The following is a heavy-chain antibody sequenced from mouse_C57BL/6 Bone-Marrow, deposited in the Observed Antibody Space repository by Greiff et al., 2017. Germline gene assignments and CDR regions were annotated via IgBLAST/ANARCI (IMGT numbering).Heavy chain of an antibody. CDR1: GYTFTSYW. J-gene: IGHJ1*03. D-gene: IGHD1-1*01. CDR3: AREPDYYGSSHWYFDV. V-gene: IGHV1-72*01. Sequence: QVQLQQPGAELVKPGASVKLSCKASGYTFTSYWMHWVKQRPGRGLEWIGRIDPNSGGTKYNEKFKSKATLTVDKPSSTAYVQLSSLTSEDSAVFYCAREPDYYGSSHWYFDVWGTGTTVTVSS. CDR2: IDPNSGGT.